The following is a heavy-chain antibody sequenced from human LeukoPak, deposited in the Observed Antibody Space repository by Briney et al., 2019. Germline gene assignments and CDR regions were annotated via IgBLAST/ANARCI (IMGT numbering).Heavy chain of an antibody. CDR3: AKYSSSWYEGPFDY. Sequence: GGSLRLSCAASGFTFSSYSMNWVRQAPGKGLEWVSAISGSGGSTYYADSVKGRFTISRDNSKNTLYLQMNSLRAEDTAVYYCAKYSSSWYEGPFDYWGQGTLVTVSS. D-gene: IGHD6-13*01. V-gene: IGHV3-23*01. CDR1: GFTFSSYS. J-gene: IGHJ4*02. CDR2: ISGSGGST.